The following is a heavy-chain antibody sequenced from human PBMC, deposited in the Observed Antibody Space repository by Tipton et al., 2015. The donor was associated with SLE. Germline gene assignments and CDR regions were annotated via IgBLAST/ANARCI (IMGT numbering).Heavy chain of an antibody. CDR1: GASITSGHYS. D-gene: IGHD2-15*01. Sequence: TLSLTCTVSGASITSGHYSWSWIRQPPGQGLEFLGYIYHSGTAYYNPSLASRVTISVDRSNNQFSLKVNSVTAADTAVYYCARGTVNLLGLEADWGQGTLVTVSS. J-gene: IGHJ4*02. CDR2: IYHSGTA. CDR3: ARGTVNLLGLEAD. V-gene: IGHV4-30-2*01.